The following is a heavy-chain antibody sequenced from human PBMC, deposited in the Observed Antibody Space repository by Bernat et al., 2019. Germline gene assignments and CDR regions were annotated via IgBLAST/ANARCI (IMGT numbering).Heavy chain of an antibody. D-gene: IGHD1-26*01. CDR2: ISSSSSTI. J-gene: IGHJ2*01. CDR1: GFTFSSYS. Sequence: EVQLVESGGGLVQPGGSLRLSCAASGFTFSSYSMNWVRQAPGKGLDWVSYISSSSSTIYYADSVKGRFTISRDNSKNSLYLQMNRLRAEDTAVYYCAGSGGHGYLDLWGRGTLVTVSS. V-gene: IGHV3-48*01. CDR3: AGSGGHGYLDL.